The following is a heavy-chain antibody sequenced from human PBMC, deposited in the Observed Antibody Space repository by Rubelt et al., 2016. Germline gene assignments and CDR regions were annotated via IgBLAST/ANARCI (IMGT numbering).Heavy chain of an antibody. CDR1: GFTFSSYG. CDR2: IRYDGSNK. Sequence: QVQLVESGGGVVQPGGSLRLSCAASGFTFSSYGMHWVRQAPGKGLEWVAFIRYDGSNKYYADSVKGRFTIPRDNSKNTLVLQMNSLRAEDTAVDYCAKGGNVVVTARLYYFDYWGQGTLVTVSS. CDR3: AKGGNVVVTARLYYFDY. J-gene: IGHJ4*02. V-gene: IGHV3-30*02. D-gene: IGHD2-21*02.